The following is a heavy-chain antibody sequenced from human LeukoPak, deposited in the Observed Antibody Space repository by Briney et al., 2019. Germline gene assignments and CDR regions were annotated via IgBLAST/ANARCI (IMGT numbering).Heavy chain of an antibody. V-gene: IGHV1-18*04. CDR1: XXTFTXYG. CDR3: ARKEYSSGGVDY. J-gene: IGHJ4*02. Sequence: XKASXXTFTXYGIXWVXQAPGXGLXWMGWISAYNGNTNFAQKLQGRVTMTTDTSTSTAYMELRSLRSDDTAVYYCARKEYSSGGVDYWGQGTLVTVSS. D-gene: IGHD6-19*01. CDR2: ISAYNGNT.